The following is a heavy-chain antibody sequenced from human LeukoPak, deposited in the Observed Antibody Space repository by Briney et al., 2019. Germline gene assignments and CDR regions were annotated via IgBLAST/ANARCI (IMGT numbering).Heavy chain of an antibody. J-gene: IGHJ6*03. D-gene: IGHD2-2*01. Sequence: ASVKVSCKVSGYTLTELSMHWVRQAPGKGLEWMGGFDPEDGETIYAQKFQGRVTMTEDTSTDTAYMELSSLRSEDTAVSYCATRGCSSTSCYSDYYYYYMDVWGKGTTVTVSS. CDR2: FDPEDGET. CDR1: GYTLTELS. V-gene: IGHV1-24*01. CDR3: ATRGCSSTSCYSDYYYYYMDV.